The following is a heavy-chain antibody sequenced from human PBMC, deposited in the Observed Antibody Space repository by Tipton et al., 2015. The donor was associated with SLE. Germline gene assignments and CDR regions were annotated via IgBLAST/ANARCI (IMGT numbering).Heavy chain of an antibody. CDR2: ISYDGSNK. Sequence: RSLRLSCAASGFTFSSYAMHWVRQAPGKGLEWVAVISYDGSNKYYADSVKGRFTISRDNSKNTLYLQMNSLRAEDTAVYYCATPKDYWGQGTLVTVSS. V-gene: IGHV3-30-3*01. CDR3: ATPKDY. CDR1: GFTFSSYA. J-gene: IGHJ4*02.